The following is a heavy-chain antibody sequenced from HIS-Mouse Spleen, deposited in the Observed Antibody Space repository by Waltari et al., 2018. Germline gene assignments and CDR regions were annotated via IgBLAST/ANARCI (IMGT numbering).Heavy chain of an antibody. CDR3: AREIPYSSSWYDWYFDL. CDR2: IYYRGST. V-gene: IGHV4-39*07. J-gene: IGHJ2*01. Sequence: QLQLQESGPGLVKPSETLSLTCTVSGGSISSSSYYWGWIRQPPGKGLEWIGSIYYRGSTYYTPPLKSRVTMSVDTSKNRFALTLSSVTAADTAVYYCAREIPYSSSWYDWYFDLWGRGTLVTVSS. CDR1: GGSISSSSYY. D-gene: IGHD6-13*01.